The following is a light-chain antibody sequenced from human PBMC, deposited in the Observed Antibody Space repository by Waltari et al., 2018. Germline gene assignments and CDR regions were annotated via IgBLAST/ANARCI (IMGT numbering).Light chain of an antibody. V-gene: IGLV2-14*01. CDR3: SSYTSSRAIFV. Sequence: QSALTQPASVSGSPGQSITISCTGTGRAVGGYDYVSWYQRHPGKVPKVMIYDVNKRPSGVSDRFSGSKSGYTASLTISGLQAQDEADYYCSSYTSSRAIFVFGIGTKVTVL. CDR2: DVN. CDR1: GRAVGGYDY. J-gene: IGLJ1*01.